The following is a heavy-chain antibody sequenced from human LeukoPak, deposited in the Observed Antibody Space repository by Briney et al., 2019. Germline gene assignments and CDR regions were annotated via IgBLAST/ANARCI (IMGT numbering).Heavy chain of an antibody. Sequence: SETLSLTCTVSGGSISTYYWSWIRQSPGKGLEWIGYIYYSGSTNYNPSLKSRVTISVDTSKNQFSLKLSSVTAADTAVYYCARGGRYSSGWYFWGQGTLVTVSS. D-gene: IGHD6-19*01. V-gene: IGHV4-59*12. CDR3: ARGGRYSSGWYF. J-gene: IGHJ4*02. CDR2: IYYSGST. CDR1: GGSISTYY.